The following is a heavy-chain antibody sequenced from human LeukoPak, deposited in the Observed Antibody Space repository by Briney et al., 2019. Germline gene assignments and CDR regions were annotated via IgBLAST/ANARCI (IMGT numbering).Heavy chain of an antibody. CDR1: DDSISSGGYS. CDR2: INHSGST. V-gene: IGHV4-30-2*01. J-gene: IGHJ6*03. CDR3: ARHRKVFQLLRFYYYYMDV. Sequence: SQTLSLTCTVSDDSISSGGYSWSWIRQPPGKGLEWIGEINHSGSTNYNPSLKSRVTISVDTSKNQFSLKLSSVTAADTAVYYCARHRKVFQLLRFYYYYMDVWGKGTTVTISS. D-gene: IGHD2-2*01.